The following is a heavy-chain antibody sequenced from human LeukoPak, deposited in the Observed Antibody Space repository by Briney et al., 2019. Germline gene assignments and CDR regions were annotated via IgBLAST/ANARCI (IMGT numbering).Heavy chain of an antibody. D-gene: IGHD3-16*01. CDR1: GFTFSSYW. CDR2: IKQDGSEK. V-gene: IGHV3-7*01. J-gene: IGHJ6*02. CDR3: ARDASYYDYVWGSYSNYYYGMDV. Sequence: GGSLRLSCAASGFTFSSYWMNWVRQAPGKGLEWVANIKQDGSEKYYVDSVKGRFTISRDNAKNSLYLQMNSLRAEDTAVYYCARDASYYDYVWGSYSNYYYGMDVWGQGTTVTVSS.